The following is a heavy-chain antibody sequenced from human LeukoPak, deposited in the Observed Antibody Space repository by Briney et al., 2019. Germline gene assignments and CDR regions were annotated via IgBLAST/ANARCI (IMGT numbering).Heavy chain of an antibody. J-gene: IGHJ6*02. V-gene: IGHV1-69*04. CDR1: GGTFSSYA. Sequence: ASVKVSCKASGGTFSSYAIGWVRQAPGQGLEWMGRIIPILSIANYAQKFQGRVTITADKSTSTAYMELSSLRSEDTAVYYCARVVPAAMGNGMDVWGQGTTVTVSS. D-gene: IGHD2-2*01. CDR2: IIPILSIA. CDR3: ARVVPAAMGNGMDV.